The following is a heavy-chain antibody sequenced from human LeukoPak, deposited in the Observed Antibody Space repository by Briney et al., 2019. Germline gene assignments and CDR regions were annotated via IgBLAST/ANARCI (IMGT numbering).Heavy chain of an antibody. Sequence: SETLSLTCTVSGGSMSPYHWGWIRQPPGKGLEWTGYIYYSESTNYNPSLKSRVTISVDTSKNQFSLKLSSVTAADTAVYYCARQFTIFGVVTGFDPWGQGTLVTVSS. J-gene: IGHJ5*02. CDR3: ARQFTIFGVVTGFDP. CDR2: IYYSEST. V-gene: IGHV4-59*01. CDR1: GGSMSPYH. D-gene: IGHD3-3*01.